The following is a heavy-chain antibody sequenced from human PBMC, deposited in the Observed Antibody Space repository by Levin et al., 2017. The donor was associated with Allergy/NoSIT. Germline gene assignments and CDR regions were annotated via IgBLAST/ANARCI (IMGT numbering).Heavy chain of an antibody. Sequence: GGSLRLSCAASGFTFSSYAMSWVRQAPGKGLEWVSAISGSGGSTYYADSVKGRFTISRDNSKNTLYLQMNSLRAEDTAVYYCAKSEAAGGYSNLFDYWGQGTLVTVSS. CDR1: GFTFSSYA. CDR3: AKSEAAGGYSNLFDY. CDR2: ISGSGGST. D-gene: IGHD4-11*01. J-gene: IGHJ4*02. V-gene: IGHV3-23*01.